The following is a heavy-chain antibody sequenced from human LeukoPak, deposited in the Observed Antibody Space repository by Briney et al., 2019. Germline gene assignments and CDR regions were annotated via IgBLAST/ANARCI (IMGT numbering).Heavy chain of an antibody. D-gene: IGHD2-2*01. CDR1: GYTFTGYY. CDR3: ARDWGYCSSTSCPGAYNWFDP. J-gene: IGHJ5*02. V-gene: IGHV1-2*02. Sequence: ASVKVSCKASGYTFTGYYMHWVRQAPGQGLEWMGWINPNSGGTHYAQKFQGRVTMTRDTSISTAYMELSRLRSDDTAVYYCARDWGYCSSTSCPGAYNWFDPWGQGTLVTVSS. CDR2: INPNSGGT.